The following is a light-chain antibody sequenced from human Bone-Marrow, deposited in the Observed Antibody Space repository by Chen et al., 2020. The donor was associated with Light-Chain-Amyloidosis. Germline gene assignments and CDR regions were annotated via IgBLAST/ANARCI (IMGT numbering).Light chain of an antibody. V-gene: IGLV2-14*01. CDR2: DVS. CDR1: SSDVGGYNF. Sequence: QSALTQPASVSGSPGQSITISCTGTSSDVGGYNFVSWYQQHPVKAPKLIIYDVSNRPSGVSNRVSGSKSGNTASLTISGLQAEDEANYYCSSYTSSSTLEFGGGTKLTVL. J-gene: IGLJ3*02. CDR3: SSYTSSSTLE.